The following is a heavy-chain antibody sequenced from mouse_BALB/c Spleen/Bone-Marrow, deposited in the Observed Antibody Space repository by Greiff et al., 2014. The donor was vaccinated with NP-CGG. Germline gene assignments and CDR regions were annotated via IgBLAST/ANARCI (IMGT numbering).Heavy chain of an antibody. J-gene: IGHJ1*01. CDR1: GYTFTNYW. CDR2: IAPGSGST. V-gene: IGHV1S41*01. D-gene: IGHD2-2*01. Sequence: DLVKPGASVKLSCKTSGYTFTNYWINWIKQRPGQGLEWLGRIAPGSGSTYYNEMFKVKAPLTVDTSSSTAYIQLSSLSSEDSAVYFGARERYGYDGWYFDVWGAGTTVTVSS. CDR3: ARERYGYDGWYFDV.